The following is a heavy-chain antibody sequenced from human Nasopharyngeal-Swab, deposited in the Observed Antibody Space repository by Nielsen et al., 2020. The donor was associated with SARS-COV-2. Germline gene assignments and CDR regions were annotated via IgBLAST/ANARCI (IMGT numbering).Heavy chain of an antibody. CDR2: IYTSGST. D-gene: IGHD6-13*01. V-gene: IGHV4-4*07. CDR3: AKDEPSSWSNTYYYYYGMDV. J-gene: IGHJ6*02. Sequence: WIRQPPGKGLEWIGRIYTSGSTNYNPSLKSRVTMTVDKSKNQFSLKLSSVTAADTAVYYCAKDEPSSWSNTYYYYYGMDVWGQGTTVTVSS.